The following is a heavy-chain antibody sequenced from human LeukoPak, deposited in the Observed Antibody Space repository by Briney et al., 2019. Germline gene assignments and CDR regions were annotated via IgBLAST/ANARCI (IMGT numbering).Heavy chain of an antibody. J-gene: IGHJ5*02. CDR2: FSTGGDT. D-gene: IGHD1-1*01. Sequence: KPSETLSLTRSVSGASINSYYWGWLRQPAGKGLEWIGRFSTGGDTNYKSSLKSRLTMSVDASKNQFSLKLSSVTVADTAVYYCARVSAGRFNWFDPWGQGTLVTVSS. CDR3: ARVSAGRFNWFDP. CDR1: GASINSYY. V-gene: IGHV4-4*07.